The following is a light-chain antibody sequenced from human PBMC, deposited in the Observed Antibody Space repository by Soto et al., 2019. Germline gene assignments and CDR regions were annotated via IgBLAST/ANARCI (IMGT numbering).Light chain of an antibody. CDR1: RSDVGGYNY. CDR2: EVS. Sequence: QSALTQPASVSGSTGQSITISCTGTRSDVGGYNYVSWYQQHPGKAPKLMIYEVSNRPSGVSNRFSGSKSGNTAFLTISGLQAEDEADYYCSSYTSSSPHVVFGGGTKVTVL. J-gene: IGLJ2*01. V-gene: IGLV2-14*01. CDR3: SSYTSSSPHVV.